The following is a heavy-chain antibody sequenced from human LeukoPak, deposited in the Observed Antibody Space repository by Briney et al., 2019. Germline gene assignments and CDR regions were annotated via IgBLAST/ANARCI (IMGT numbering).Heavy chain of an antibody. CDR3: ASQTVTIFGVVIGDY. J-gene: IGHJ4*02. D-gene: IGHD3-3*01. V-gene: IGHV1-2*02. Sequence: GASVKVSCKASGYTFTGFHMHWVRQAPGQGLEWMGWINPNSGGTNYAQKFQGRVTMTRDTSISTAYMELSRLRSDDTAVYYCASQTVTIFGVVIGDYWGQGTLVTVSS. CDR1: GYTFTGFH. CDR2: INPNSGGT.